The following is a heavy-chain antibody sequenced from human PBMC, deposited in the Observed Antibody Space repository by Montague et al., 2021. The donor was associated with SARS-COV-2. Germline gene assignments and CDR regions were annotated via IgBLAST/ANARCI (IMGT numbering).Heavy chain of an antibody. J-gene: IGHJ6*02. Sequence: SETLSLTCAVYGGSLSGYYWSWIRQPPGKGLEWVGEISHSGSTNXNPSLKSRVTISLDTSKNQFSLKLSSVTAADTAVYYCASGRRRYNWSDEPSYYYGMDVWGQGTTVTVSS. D-gene: IGHD1-20*01. CDR2: ISHSGST. CDR1: GGSLSGYY. V-gene: IGHV4-34*01. CDR3: ASGRRRYNWSDEPSYYYGMDV.